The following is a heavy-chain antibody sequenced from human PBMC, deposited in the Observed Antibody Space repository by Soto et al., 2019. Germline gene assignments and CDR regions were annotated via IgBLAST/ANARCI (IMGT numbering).Heavy chain of an antibody. CDR3: ARAWEFLPATAGGGSFDY. J-gene: IGHJ4*02. V-gene: IGHV3-11*05. Sequence: QVQLVESGGGLVKPGGSLRLSCEASGFMFSDYYMSWIRQAPGKGLEWVSYISTISSYTNYADSVKGRFTISRDNAKNSLYLQMNSLRAEDTAVYFCARAWEFLPATAGGGSFDYWGQGTLVTVSS. D-gene: IGHD3-3*01. CDR1: GFMFSDYY. CDR2: ISTISSYT.